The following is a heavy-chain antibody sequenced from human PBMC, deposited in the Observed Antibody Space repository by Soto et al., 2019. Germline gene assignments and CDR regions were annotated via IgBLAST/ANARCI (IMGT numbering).Heavy chain of an antibody. V-gene: IGHV3-30*03. CDR3: ARAPGRAGIILFDC. Sequence: SGGSLRLSCVGSGFTFRNYAMQWVRQAPGKGLEWVALTSFDGFNQYYGKSVEGRFTISRDNSKNTLFLQMDGLRPEDSAMYFCARAPGRAGIILFDCWGQGTLVTVSS. D-gene: IGHD3-16*02. CDR1: GFTFRNYA. J-gene: IGHJ5*01. CDR2: TSFDGFNQ.